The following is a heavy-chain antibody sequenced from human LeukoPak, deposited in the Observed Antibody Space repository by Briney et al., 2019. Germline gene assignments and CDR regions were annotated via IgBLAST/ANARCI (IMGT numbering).Heavy chain of an antibody. CDR1: GDSISSYY. CDR3: ASLIPYGSGSYYNGGFDY. J-gene: IGHJ4*02. CDR2: IYYSGST. D-gene: IGHD3-10*01. V-gene: IGHV4-59*08. Sequence: SETLSLTCTVSGDSISSYYWSWIRQPPGKGLEWIGYIYYSGSTNYNPSLESRVTISVDTSKNQFSLKLSSVTAADTAVYYCASLIPYGSGSYYNGGFDYWGQGTLVTVSS.